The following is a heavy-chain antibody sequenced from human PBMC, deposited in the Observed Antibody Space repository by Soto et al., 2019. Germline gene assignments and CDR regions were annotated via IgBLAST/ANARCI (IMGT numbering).Heavy chain of an antibody. V-gene: IGHV1-3*01. CDR1: GYTFTSYA. Sequence: GASVEVSCKASGYTFTSYAMHWVRQAPGQRLEWMGWINAGNGNTKYSQKFQGRVTITRDTSASTAYMELSSLRSEDTAVYYCVRAPGPYYFDYWGQGTLVTVSS. CDR2: INAGNGNT. J-gene: IGHJ4*02. CDR3: VRAPGPYYFDY.